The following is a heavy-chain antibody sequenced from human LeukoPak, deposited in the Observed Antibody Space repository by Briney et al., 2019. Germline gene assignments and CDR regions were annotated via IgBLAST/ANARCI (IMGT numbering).Heavy chain of an antibody. CDR1: GYSFTNYW. D-gene: IGHD3-10*01. CDR2: IYPGDSDT. V-gene: IGHV5-51*01. Sequence: GESLKISCKGSGYSFTNYWIGWGRQMPGKGLGWRGVIYPGDSDTRYSPSFQGQATIAADKSISTAYLQWSSLKASDTAMYYCARKSSPLWFGELLSHDFDYWGQGTLVSVS. J-gene: IGHJ4*02. CDR3: ARKSSPLWFGELLSHDFDY.